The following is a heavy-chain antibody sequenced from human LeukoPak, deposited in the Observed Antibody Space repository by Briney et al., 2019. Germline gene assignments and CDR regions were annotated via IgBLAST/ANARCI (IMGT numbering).Heavy chain of an antibody. D-gene: IGHD1-26*01. J-gene: IGHJ4*02. Sequence: SETLSLTCTVSGGSISSYYWGWIRQPPGKGLEWIGSIYYSGSTYYNPSLKSRVTISVDTSKNQFSLKLSSVTAADTAVYYCARNSVPTRIVGATRYFDYWGQGTLVTVSS. CDR1: GGSISSYY. CDR3: ARNSVPTRIVGATRYFDY. V-gene: IGHV4-39*01. CDR2: IYYSGST.